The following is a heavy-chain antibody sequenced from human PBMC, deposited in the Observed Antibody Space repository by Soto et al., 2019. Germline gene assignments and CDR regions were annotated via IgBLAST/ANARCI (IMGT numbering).Heavy chain of an antibody. Sequence: PSETLSLTCAVYGGSFSGYYWSWIRQPPGKGLEWIGEINHSGSTNYNPSLKSRVTISVDTSKNQFSLKLSSVTAADTAVYYCARGNXGSSWSYYYYYGMDVWGQGTTVTVSS. V-gene: IGHV4-34*01. CDR3: ARGNXGSSWSYYYYYGMDV. CDR2: INHSGST. CDR1: GGSFSGYY. D-gene: IGHD6-13*01. J-gene: IGHJ6*02.